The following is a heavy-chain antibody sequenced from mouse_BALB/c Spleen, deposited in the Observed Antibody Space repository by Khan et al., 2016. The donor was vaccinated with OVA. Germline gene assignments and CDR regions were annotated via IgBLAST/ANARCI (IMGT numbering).Heavy chain of an antibody. CDR3: ASSPYGNFAY. CDR1: GFTFSTYA. V-gene: IGHV5-9-3*01. J-gene: IGHJ3*01. Sequence: EVELVESGGGLVKPGGSLKLSCAASGFTFSTYAMSWVRQTPEKRLEWVATIRSYGDYTYYPDNVTGRFTISRDNAKNTLYLQMSSLRSEDTAMYYCASSPYGNFAYWGQGTLVTVSA. CDR2: IRSYGDYT. D-gene: IGHD2-1*01.